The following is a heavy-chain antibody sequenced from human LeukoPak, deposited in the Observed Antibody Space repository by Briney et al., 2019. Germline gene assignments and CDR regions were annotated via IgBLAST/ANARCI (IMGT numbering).Heavy chain of an antibody. V-gene: IGHV3-48*01. J-gene: IGHJ2*01. D-gene: IGHD4-17*01. CDR2: ISPWSDTI. CDR3: ARVRGPTVTTRYFDL. Sequence: GGSLRLSCGASGFTFSTHGMIWVRQAPGKGLEWVSYISPWSDTIYYADSVKGRFTISRDDARNSLYLQMHSLRAGDTAVYYCARVRGPTVTTRYFDLWGRGTLVTVSS. CDR1: GFTFSTHG.